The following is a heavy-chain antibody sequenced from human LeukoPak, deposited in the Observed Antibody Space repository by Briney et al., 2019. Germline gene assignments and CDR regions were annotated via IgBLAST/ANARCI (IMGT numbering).Heavy chain of an antibody. CDR3: ARVGAAAGALDY. J-gene: IGHJ4*02. Sequence: TSETPSLTCTVSGGSISSGGYYWSWIRQHPGKGLEWIGYIYYSGSTYYNPSLKSRVTISVDTSKNQFSLKLSSVTAADTAVYYCARVGAAAGALDYWGQGTLVTVSS. V-gene: IGHV4-31*03. D-gene: IGHD6-13*01. CDR2: IYYSGST. CDR1: GGSISSGGYY.